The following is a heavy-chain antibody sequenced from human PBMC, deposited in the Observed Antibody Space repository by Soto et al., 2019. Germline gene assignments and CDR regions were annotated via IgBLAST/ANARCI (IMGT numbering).Heavy chain of an antibody. V-gene: IGHV3-33*01. D-gene: IGHD3-16*01. CDR3: ARDRLITYGAKIAPDH. J-gene: IGHJ5*02. Sequence: QVQLVESGGGVIQSGRSLRLSCKASGFTFSDFGMHWVRQAPGKGLEWVSAIWYDGSYQYYADSVRGRFTTSRDNSNNTLLLEMNSLRVEDTAVYYCARDRLITYGAKIAPDHWGQGALVIVSS. CDR2: IWYDGSYQ. CDR1: GFTFSDFG.